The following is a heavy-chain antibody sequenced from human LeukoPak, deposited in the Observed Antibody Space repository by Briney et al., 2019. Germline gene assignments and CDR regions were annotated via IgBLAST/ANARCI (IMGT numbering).Heavy chain of an antibody. D-gene: IGHD1-26*01. Sequence: GGSLRLSCAASGFTFSSYAMTWVRQAPGKGLEWVSNISASGASTYYADSVKGRFTISRDNSKDTLYLHMNSLRGEDTAVYYCAKNRYSGSYRDFEYWGQGTLVTVSS. J-gene: IGHJ4*02. CDR1: GFTFSSYA. V-gene: IGHV3-23*01. CDR3: AKNRYSGSYRDFEY. CDR2: ISASGAST.